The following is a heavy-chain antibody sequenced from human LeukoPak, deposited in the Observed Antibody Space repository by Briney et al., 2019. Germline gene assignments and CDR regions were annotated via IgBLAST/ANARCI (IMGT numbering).Heavy chain of an antibody. CDR1: GYAFTSYG. Sequence: ASVKVSCKASGYAFTSYGISWVRQAPGQGLEWVGWISAYNGNTHYAQKLQGRVTMTTDTSTSTVYMELRSLRSDDTAVYYCARGSPPRRNYDSRGYYSYYFDYWGQGTLVTVSS. J-gene: IGHJ4*02. D-gene: IGHD3-22*01. CDR3: ARGSPPRRNYDSRGYYSYYFDY. V-gene: IGHV1-18*01. CDR2: ISAYNGNT.